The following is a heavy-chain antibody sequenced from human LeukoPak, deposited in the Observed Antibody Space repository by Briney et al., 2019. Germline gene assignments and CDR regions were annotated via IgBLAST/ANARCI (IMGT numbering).Heavy chain of an antibody. CDR1: GGSISSGGYY. CDR2: IYHSGST. CDR3: ARGGPGVVPAASTWFDP. J-gene: IGHJ5*02. Sequence: SETLSLTCTVSGGSISSGGYYWSWIRQPPGKGLEWIGYIYHSGSTYYNPSLKSRVTISVDRTKNQFSLKLSSVTAADTAVYYCARGGPGVVPAASTWFDPWGQGTLVTVSS. V-gene: IGHV4-30-2*01. D-gene: IGHD2-2*01.